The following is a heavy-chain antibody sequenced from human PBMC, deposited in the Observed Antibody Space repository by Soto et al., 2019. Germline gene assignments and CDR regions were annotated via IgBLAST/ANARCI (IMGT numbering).Heavy chain of an antibody. J-gene: IGHJ5*02. CDR2: IIPIFGTA. CDR1: AGTFSSYA. Sequence: SLKVSCKASAGTFSSYAIRSVRLAPGRGQEWTGGIIPIFGTANYAQKFRGRVTITADESTSTAYMGLSSLRADDTAVYYCARGASHYDSSGYLVSWFDPWGQGTLVTVS. CDR3: ARGASHYDSSGYLVSWFDP. V-gene: IGHV1-69*13. D-gene: IGHD3-22*01.